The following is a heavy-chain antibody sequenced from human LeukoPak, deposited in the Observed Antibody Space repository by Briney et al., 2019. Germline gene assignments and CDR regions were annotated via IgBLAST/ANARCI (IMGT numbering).Heavy chain of an antibody. J-gene: IGHJ4*02. CDR3: AREGRRYYYGSGSYAD. Sequence: PGGSLRLSCAASGFTFSDHYMDWVRQAPGKGLEWVGRTRNKANSYTTEYAASVKGRFTISRDDSKNSLYLQMNSLKTEDTAVYYCAREGRRYYYGSGSYADWGQGTLVTDSS. D-gene: IGHD3-10*01. CDR2: TRNKANSYTT. V-gene: IGHV3-72*01. CDR1: GFTFSDHY.